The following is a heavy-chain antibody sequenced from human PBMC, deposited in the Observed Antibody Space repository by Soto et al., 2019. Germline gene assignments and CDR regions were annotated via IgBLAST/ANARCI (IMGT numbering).Heavy chain of an antibody. Sequence: GESLKISCKGSGYSFTSYWIGWVRQMPGKGLEWMGIIYPGDSDTRYSPSFQGQVTISADKSISTAYLQWSSLKASDTAMYYCARQGFLDRSDQYYYMDVWGKGTTVTVSS. J-gene: IGHJ6*03. V-gene: IGHV5-51*01. D-gene: IGHD3-3*01. CDR2: IYPGDSDT. CDR3: ARQGFLDRSDQYYYMDV. CDR1: GYSFTSYW.